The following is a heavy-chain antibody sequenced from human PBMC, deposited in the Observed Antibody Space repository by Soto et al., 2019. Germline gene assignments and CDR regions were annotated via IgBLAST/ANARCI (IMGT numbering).Heavy chain of an antibody. V-gene: IGHV4-59*08. CDR1: GGSFSHIY. Sequence: PSETLSLTCTVSGGSFSHIYWSWIRQSPGKGLEWVGYIYYGGTTSYNPSLKSRVTISLETSKSQFSLRLTSVTAADTAVYYCARLGRYYQSLDSWGPGTLVTVSS. J-gene: IGHJ5*01. CDR2: IYYGGTT. CDR3: ARLGRYYQSLDS. D-gene: IGHD3-10*01.